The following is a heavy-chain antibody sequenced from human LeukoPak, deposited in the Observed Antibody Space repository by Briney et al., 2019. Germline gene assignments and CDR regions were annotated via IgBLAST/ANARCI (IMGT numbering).Heavy chain of an antibody. V-gene: IGHV4-4*02. CDR1: GGSIKSNNW. Sequence: SETLSLTCAVSGGSIKSNNWWSWVRQPPGKGLEWIGEIYHSGSTNYNPSLESRVTVSVDKSKNQFSLDLSSVTAADTAVYYCARGDGGSSTVPIYWFDSWGQGTLVTVSS. CDR3: ARGDGGSSTVPIYWFDS. CDR2: IYHSGST. D-gene: IGHD4-17*01. J-gene: IGHJ5*01.